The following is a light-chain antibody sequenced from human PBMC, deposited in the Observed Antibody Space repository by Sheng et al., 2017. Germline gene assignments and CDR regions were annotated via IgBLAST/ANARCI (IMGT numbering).Light chain of an antibody. J-gene: IGKJ2*01. Sequence: ELVMTQSPATLSVSPGERATLSCRASQSVSSNLAWYQQKPGQAPRLLIYGASTRATGIPARFSGSGSGADFTLSISRLEPEDFAVYYCQQDGDSPSTFGQGTKLEI. CDR1: QSVSSN. CDR3: QQDGDSPST. V-gene: IGKV3-15*01. CDR2: GAS.